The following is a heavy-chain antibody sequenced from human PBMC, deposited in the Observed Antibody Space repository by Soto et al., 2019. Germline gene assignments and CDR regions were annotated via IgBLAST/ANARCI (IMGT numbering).Heavy chain of an antibody. D-gene: IGHD4-17*01. V-gene: IGHV4-30-4*01. Sequence: SETLSLTCSVSGASVRSGDYYWSCIRQAPGKGLEWIGYIYNSGGSYYNPSLKGRLTISIDTSKNQLSLKLNSVTAADTAIYYCVGTGTTDDYWGRGTLVTVSS. CDR2: IYNSGGS. J-gene: IGHJ4*02. CDR3: VGTGTTDDY. CDR1: GASVRSGDYY.